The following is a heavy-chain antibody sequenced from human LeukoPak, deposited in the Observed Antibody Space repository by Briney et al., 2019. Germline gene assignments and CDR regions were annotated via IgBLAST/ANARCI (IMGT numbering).Heavy chain of an antibody. CDR1: GGTFSSYA. D-gene: IGHD6-19*01. CDR2: IIPIFGTA. J-gene: IGHJ4*02. CDR3: ARKTGGSSGWLAGPPDNYFDY. Sequence: GASVKVSCKASGGTFSSYAISWVRQAPGQGLEWMGGIIPIFGTANYAQKFQGRVTITADESTSTAYMELSSLRSEDTAVYYCARKTGGSSGWLAGPPDNYFDYWGQGTLVTVSS. V-gene: IGHV1-69*13.